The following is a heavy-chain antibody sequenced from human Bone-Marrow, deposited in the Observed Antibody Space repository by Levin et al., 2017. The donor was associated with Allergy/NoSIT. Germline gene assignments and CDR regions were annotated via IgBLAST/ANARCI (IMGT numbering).Heavy chain of an antibody. CDR1: GYSISSGYY. CDR3: ARGEYCSSTSCYRDVGTFDS. V-gene: IGHV4-38-2*01. J-gene: IGHJ3*02. CDR2: IYHSGST. D-gene: IGHD2-2*01. Sequence: SQTLSLTCAVSGYSISSGYYWGWIRQPPGKGLEWIGSIYHSGSTYYNPSLKSRVTISVDTSKNQFSLKLSSVTAADTAVYYCARGEYCSSTSCYRDVGTFDSWGQGTMVTVSS.